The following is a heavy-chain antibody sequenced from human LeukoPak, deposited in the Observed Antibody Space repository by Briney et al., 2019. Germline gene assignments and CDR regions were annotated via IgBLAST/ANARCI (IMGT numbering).Heavy chain of an antibody. J-gene: IGHJ3*02. Sequence: PSETLSLTCAVYGGSFSGYYWSWIRQPPGKGLEWIGEINHSGSTNYNPSLKSRVTISVDTSKNQFSLKLSSVTAADTAVYYCASKHLWSDGFDIWGQGTMVTVSS. CDR1: GGSFSGYY. CDR3: ASKHLWSDGFDI. V-gene: IGHV4-34*01. CDR2: INHSGST. D-gene: IGHD5-18*01.